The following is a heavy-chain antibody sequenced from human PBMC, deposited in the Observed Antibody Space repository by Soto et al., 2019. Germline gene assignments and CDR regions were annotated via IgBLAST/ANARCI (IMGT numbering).Heavy chain of an antibody. V-gene: IGHV3-11*01. J-gene: IGHJ4*02. Sequence: PGGSLRLSCAASGFTFSDYYMSWIRQAPGKGLEWVSYISSSGSTIYYADSVKGRFTISRDNAKNSLYLQMNSLRAEDTAVYYCARDSDKAMVSTFDYWGQGTLVTVSS. CDR3: ARDSDKAMVSTFDY. CDR1: GFTFSDYY. D-gene: IGHD5-18*01. CDR2: ISSSGSTI.